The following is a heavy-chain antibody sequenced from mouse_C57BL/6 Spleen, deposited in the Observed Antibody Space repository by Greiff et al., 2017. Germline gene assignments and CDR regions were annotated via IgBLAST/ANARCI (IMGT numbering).Heavy chain of an antibody. D-gene: IGHD2-4*01. Sequence: EVQRVESGGGLVKPGGSLKLSCAASGFTFSDYGMHWVRQAPEKGLEWVAYISSGSSTIYYADTVKGRFTISRDNAKNTLFLQMTSLRSEDTAMXYCARPDYLYYYAMDYWGQGTSVTVSS. J-gene: IGHJ4*01. CDR2: ISSGSSTI. CDR3: ARPDYLYYYAMDY. CDR1: GFTFSDYG. V-gene: IGHV5-17*01.